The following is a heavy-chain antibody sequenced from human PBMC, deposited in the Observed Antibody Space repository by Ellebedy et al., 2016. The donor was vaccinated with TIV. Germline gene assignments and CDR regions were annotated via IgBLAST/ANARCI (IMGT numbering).Heavy chain of an antibody. Sequence: ASVKVSXXVSGYTLTELSMHWVRQAPGKGLEWMGGFDPEDGETIYAQKFQGRVTMTEDTSTDTAYMELSSLRSEDTAVYYCATMCGGDCSYFDYWGQGTLVTVSS. CDR1: GYTLTELS. J-gene: IGHJ4*02. CDR2: FDPEDGET. V-gene: IGHV1-24*01. CDR3: ATMCGGDCSYFDY. D-gene: IGHD2-21*02.